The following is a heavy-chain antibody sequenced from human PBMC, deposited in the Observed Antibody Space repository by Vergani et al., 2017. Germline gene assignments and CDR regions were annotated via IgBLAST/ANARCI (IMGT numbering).Heavy chain of an antibody. D-gene: IGHD2-2*01. CDR1: GYTFTSYY. CDR3: ARGGRRSIGYCSSTSCQEYFQH. J-gene: IGHJ1*01. V-gene: IGHV1-46*03. CDR2: INPSGGST. Sequence: QVQLVQSGAEVKKPGASVKVSCKASGYTFTSYYMHWVRQAPGQGLEWMGIINPSGGSTSYAQKFQGRVTMTRDTSTSTVYMELSSLRSEDTAVYYCARGGRRSIGYCSSTSCQEYFQHWGQGTLVTVSS.